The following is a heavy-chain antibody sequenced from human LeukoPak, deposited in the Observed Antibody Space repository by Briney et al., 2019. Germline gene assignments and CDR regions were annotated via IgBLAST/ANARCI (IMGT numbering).Heavy chain of an antibody. D-gene: IGHD6-6*01. J-gene: IGHJ4*02. CDR3: AGDRYSSSLDY. CDR1: GYSISSGYY. V-gene: IGHV4-38-2*02. Sequence: KPSETLSLTCTVSGYSISSGYYWGWIRQPPGKGLEWIGSIYHSGSTYYNPSLTSRGTISVDTSKNPFSLKLSSVTAADTAVYYCAGDRYSSSLDYWGQGTLVTVSS. CDR2: IYHSGST.